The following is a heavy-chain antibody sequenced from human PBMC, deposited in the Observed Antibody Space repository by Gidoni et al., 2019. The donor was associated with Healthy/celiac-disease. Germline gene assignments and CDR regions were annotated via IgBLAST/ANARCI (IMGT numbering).Heavy chain of an antibody. CDR2: INHSRST. CDR1: GGSFSGYY. CDR3: ARELHFAPYYDYVWGSYRYTGYFDY. Sequence: QVQLQQWGAGLLKPSETMSLTCAVYGGSFSGYYWSWIRQPPGKGLEWIGEINHSRSTNYNPSLKSRVTISVDTSKNQFSLKLSSVTAADTAVYYCARELHFAPYYDYVWGSYRYTGYFDYWGQGTLVTVSS. J-gene: IGHJ4*02. V-gene: IGHV4-34*01. D-gene: IGHD3-16*02.